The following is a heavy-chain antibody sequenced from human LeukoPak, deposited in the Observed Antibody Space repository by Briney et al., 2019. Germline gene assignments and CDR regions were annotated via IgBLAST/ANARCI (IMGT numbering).Heavy chain of an antibody. Sequence: GGSLRLSCAASGFTFSNAWMSWVRQAPGKGLEWVGRIKSKTDGGTTDYAAPVKGRFTISRDDSKNTQYLQMNSLKTEDTAVYYCTTDITGGYSYAIRSDYWGQGTLVTVSS. CDR2: IKSKTDGGTT. J-gene: IGHJ4*02. D-gene: IGHD5-18*01. CDR1: GFTFSNAW. V-gene: IGHV3-15*01. CDR3: TTDITGGYSYAIRSDY.